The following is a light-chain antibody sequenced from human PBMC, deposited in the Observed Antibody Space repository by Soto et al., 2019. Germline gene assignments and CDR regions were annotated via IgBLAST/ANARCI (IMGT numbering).Light chain of an antibody. CDR2: AAS. CDR1: QGIRND. J-gene: IGKJ1*01. Sequence: AIPMTPSPSSLSASVGDRVTITCRASQGIRNDLGWYQQKPGKAPRLLIYAASSLQSGVPSRFSGSGSGTDFTLTISSLQPEDFATYYCQQDYNYPRTFGQGTKVDIK. V-gene: IGKV1-6*01. CDR3: QQDYNYPRT.